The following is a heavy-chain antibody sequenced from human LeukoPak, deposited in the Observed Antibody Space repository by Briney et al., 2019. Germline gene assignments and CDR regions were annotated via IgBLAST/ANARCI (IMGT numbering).Heavy chain of an antibody. CDR3: ARERGGRRYDAFDI. CDR1: SFTFSSYA. CDR2: ISYYGSNY. V-gene: IGHV3-30*04. Sequence: PGTSLRLSCEASSFTFSSYAMHWVRQAPGKGLEWVALISYYGSNYYYADSVQGRFTISRDNYKNTLNLQINSLRPEDTAVCYCARERGGRRYDAFDIWGQGTMVTVSS. J-gene: IGHJ3*02. D-gene: IGHD3-10*01.